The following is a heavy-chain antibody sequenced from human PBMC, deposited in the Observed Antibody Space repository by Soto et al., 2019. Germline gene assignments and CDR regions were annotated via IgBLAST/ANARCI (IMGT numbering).Heavy chain of an antibody. CDR3: ARDAPPEDS. V-gene: IGHV1-18*01. CDR2: IIAYNVNT. Sequence: GASVKVSCKASGYTFTSYAISWVRQAPVQGLEWMVWIIAYNVNTNYSQKLQGRFTIATDTSTSTAYIELRSLRSDDTAVYYCARDAPPEDSWG. J-gene: IGHJ5*01. CDR1: GYTFTSYA.